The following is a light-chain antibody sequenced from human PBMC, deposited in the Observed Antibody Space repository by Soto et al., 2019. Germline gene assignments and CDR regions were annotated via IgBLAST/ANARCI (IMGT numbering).Light chain of an antibody. CDR2: DAS. CDR3: QQRTNWPTT. Sequence: EIVLTQSPATLSFSPGERATLSCRSNQGVANSLAWYKQRPGQAPRLLIYDASYRATGIPPRFSGSGSGTDFTLTISSLEPEDFAVYYGQQRTNWPTTFGQGTRVEIK. J-gene: IGKJ1*01. CDR1: QGVANS. V-gene: IGKV3-11*01.